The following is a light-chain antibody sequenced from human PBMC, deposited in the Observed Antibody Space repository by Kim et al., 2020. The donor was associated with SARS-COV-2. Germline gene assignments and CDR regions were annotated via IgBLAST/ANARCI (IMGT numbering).Light chain of an antibody. CDR2: EVS. Sequence: QSALTQPPSVSGSPGQSVTISCSGTSSDIGGYDRVSWYQQSPGTAPKVIIYEVSNRPSGVPDRFSGSKSGNTASLTISGLQAEDEADYYCSSYRGGSTCVLGTGTKVTVL. V-gene: IGLV2-18*02. CDR3: SSYRGGSTCV. CDR1: SSDIGGYDR. J-gene: IGLJ1*01.